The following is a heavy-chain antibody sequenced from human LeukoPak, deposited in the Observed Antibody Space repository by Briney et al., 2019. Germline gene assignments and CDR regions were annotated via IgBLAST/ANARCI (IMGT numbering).Heavy chain of an antibody. CDR1: GFSLSNARMG. CDR3: ARYVGFGDTTGPYIDY. CDR2: IFSNDEK. V-gene: IGHV2-26*01. Sequence: ESGPVLVKPTETLTLTCTVSGFSLSNARMGVSWIRQPPGKALEWLAHIFSNDEKSYSTSLKSRLTISKDTSKSQVVLTMTNMDPVDTATYYCARYVGFGDTTGPYIDYWGQGTLVTVSS. J-gene: IGHJ4*02. D-gene: IGHD1-14*01.